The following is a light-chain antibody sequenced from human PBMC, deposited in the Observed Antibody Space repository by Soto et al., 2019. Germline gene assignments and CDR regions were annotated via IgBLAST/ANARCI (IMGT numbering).Light chain of an antibody. CDR2: DAS. Sequence: EIVLTQSPATLSLSPGERATLSCRASQSVSSYLAWYQQKPGQAPRLLIYDASNRATGIPARFSGSGSGTDFTLTISSLQPDDFATYYCHQYYSFPRTFGQGTKVDIK. J-gene: IGKJ1*01. CDR1: QSVSSY. CDR3: HQYYSFPRT. V-gene: IGKV3-11*01.